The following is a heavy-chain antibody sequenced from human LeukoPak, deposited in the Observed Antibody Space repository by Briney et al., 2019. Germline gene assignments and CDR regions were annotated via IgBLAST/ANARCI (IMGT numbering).Heavy chain of an antibody. V-gene: IGHV3-33*01. CDR3: ARDQSDDYSIWYYFDY. D-gene: IGHD4-11*01. CDR2: IWYDGSNK. J-gene: IGHJ4*02. Sequence: GGSLRLSCAASGFTFSSYGMHWVRQAPGKGLEWVAVIWYDGSNKYYAESVKGRFTISRDNSKNTLYLQMNSLRAEDTAVYYCARDQSDDYSIWYYFDYWGQGTLVTVSS. CDR1: GFTFSSYG.